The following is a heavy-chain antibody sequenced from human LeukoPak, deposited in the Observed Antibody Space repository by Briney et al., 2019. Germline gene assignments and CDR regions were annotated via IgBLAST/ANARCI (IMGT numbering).Heavy chain of an antibody. V-gene: IGHV3-30*03. CDR1: GFTFSSYG. CDR3: ARGGSYLSAFDI. D-gene: IGHD1-26*01. J-gene: IGHJ3*02. CDR2: ISYDGSNK. Sequence: GGSLRLSCAASGFTFSSYGMHWVRQAPGKGLEWVAVISYDGSNKYYADSVKGRFTISRDNSKNTLYLQMNSLRAEDTAVYYCARGGSYLSAFDIWGQGTMVTVSS.